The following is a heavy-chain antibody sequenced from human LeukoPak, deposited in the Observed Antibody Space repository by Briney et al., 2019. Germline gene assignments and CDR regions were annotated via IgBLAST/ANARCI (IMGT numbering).Heavy chain of an antibody. D-gene: IGHD6-13*01. CDR1: GFTFSSYG. Sequence: PGGSLRLSCAASGFTFSSYGMHWVRQAPGKGLEWVAVIWYDGSNKYYADSVKGRFTISRDNSKNTLYLQMNSLRAEDTAVYYCARASPDPYSSSWYCLNYWGQGTLVTVSS. CDR2: IWYDGSNK. V-gene: IGHV3-33*01. CDR3: ARASPDPYSSSWYCLNY. J-gene: IGHJ4*02.